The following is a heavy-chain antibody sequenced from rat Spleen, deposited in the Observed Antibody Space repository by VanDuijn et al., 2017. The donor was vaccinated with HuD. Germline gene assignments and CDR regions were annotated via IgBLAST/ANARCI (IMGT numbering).Heavy chain of an antibody. J-gene: IGHJ2*01. D-gene: IGHD5-1*01. V-gene: IGHV5-29*01. CDR1: GFTYSNYG. CDR3: ARHPNWAFDY. CDR2: ISYGDSSGHSST. Sequence: EVQLVESGGGLVQPGRSLKLSCAASGFTYSNYGMAWVRQAPTKGLEWVATISYGDSSGHSSTYYRDSVKGRFTISRDIAKSTLYLQMDSLRSEDTATYYCARHPNWAFDYWGQGVMVTVSS.